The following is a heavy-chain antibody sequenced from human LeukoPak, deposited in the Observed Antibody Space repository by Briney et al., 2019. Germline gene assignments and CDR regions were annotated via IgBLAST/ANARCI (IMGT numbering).Heavy chain of an antibody. CDR1: GLTTSSYS. Sequence: PGGSLRLSCAASGLTTSSYSMNWVRQAPGKGLEWVSSISSSSSYIYYADSVKGRFTISRDNAKNSLYLQMNSLRAEDTAVYYCARDLTEMATTPYDAFDIWGQGTMVTVSS. CDR2: ISSSSSYI. D-gene: IGHD5-24*01. J-gene: IGHJ3*02. V-gene: IGHV3-21*01. CDR3: ARDLTEMATTPYDAFDI.